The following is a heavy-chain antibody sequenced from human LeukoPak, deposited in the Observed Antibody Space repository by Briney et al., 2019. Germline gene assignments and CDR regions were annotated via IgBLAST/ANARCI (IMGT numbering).Heavy chain of an antibody. CDR1: GFIFSSYE. CDR3: ARRVSHTYVRGSYRYLDY. J-gene: IGHJ4*02. V-gene: IGHV3-48*03. D-gene: IGHD3-16*02. CDR2: ISSSGSTI. Sequence: GGSLRLSCAASGFIFSSYEMNWVRQAPGKGLEWVSYISSSGSTIYYADSVKGRFTISRDNAKNSLYLQMDSLRAEDTAVFYCARRVSHTYVRGSYRYLDYWGQGTLVTVSS.